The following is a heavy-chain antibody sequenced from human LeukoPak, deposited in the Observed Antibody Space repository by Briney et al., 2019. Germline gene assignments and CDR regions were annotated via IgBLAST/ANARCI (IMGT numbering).Heavy chain of an antibody. CDR1: GYTFSRYG. CDR3: ARRWERLDY. J-gene: IGHJ4*02. V-gene: IGHV1-18*01. D-gene: IGHD3-16*01. CDR2: ISVSNGKT. Sequence: VKVSCKASGYTFSRYGISWVRQAPGEGLQWMEWISVSNGKTKYVQKFQGRVTMTIDTSTNTAYMELRSLRSDDTAVYYCARRWERLDYWGQGTQVTVSS.